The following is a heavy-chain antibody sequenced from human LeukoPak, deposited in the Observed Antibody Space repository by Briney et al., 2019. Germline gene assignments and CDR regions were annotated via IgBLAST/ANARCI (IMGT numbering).Heavy chain of an antibody. CDR3: ARERGSGWYFFDY. CDR2: INPNSGGT. CDR1: GYTFTGYY. J-gene: IGHJ4*02. V-gene: IGHV1-2*02. Sequence: GASVKVSCKASGYTFTGYYMHWVRQAPGQGLEWMGWINPNSGGTNYAQKFQGRVTMTRDTSISTAYMELSRLRSDDTAVYYCARERGSGWYFFDYWGQGTLVTVSS. D-gene: IGHD6-19*01.